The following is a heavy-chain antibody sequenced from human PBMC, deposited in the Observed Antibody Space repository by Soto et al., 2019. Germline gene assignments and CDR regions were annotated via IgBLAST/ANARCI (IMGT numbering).Heavy chain of an antibody. V-gene: IGHV1-8*01. D-gene: IGHD2-2*01. CDR1: GYTFTSYD. Sequence: QVPLVQSGAEVKKPGASVKVSCKASGYTFTSYDINWVRQATGQGLEWMGWMNPNSGNTGYAQKFQGRVTMTRNTSISTAYMELSSLRSEDTAVYYCARVGYCISTSCYGQDAFDIWGQGTMVTVSS. J-gene: IGHJ3*02. CDR3: ARVGYCISTSCYGQDAFDI. CDR2: MNPNSGNT.